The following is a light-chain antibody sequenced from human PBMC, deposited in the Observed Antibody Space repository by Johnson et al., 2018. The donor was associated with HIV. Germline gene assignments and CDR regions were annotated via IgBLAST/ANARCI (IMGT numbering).Light chain of an antibody. CDR1: NSNIGNNY. CDR2: ENN. V-gene: IGLV1-51*02. CDR3: GTWDSSLGVYV. J-gene: IGLJ1*01. Sequence: QYVLTQPPSVSAAPGQKVTISCSGSNSNIGNNYVSWYQQLPGTAPKLLIYENNQRSSGIPDRFSGSKSATSATLGITGLQTGDEADYYCGTWDSSLGVYVFGSGTKVTVL.